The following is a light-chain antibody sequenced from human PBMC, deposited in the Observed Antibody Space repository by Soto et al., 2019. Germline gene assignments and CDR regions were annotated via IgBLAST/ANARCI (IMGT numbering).Light chain of an antibody. CDR3: CSFAGGYTYV. Sequence: QSALTQPRSVSGSPGQSVTISSTGTSSDVGRYNYVSWYQQHPGKTPKLMVYDVTKRPSGVPDRISGSKSANTASLTISGLQAEDEADYYCCSFAGGYTYVFGTGTKLTVL. J-gene: IGLJ1*01. V-gene: IGLV2-11*01. CDR2: DVT. CDR1: SSDVGRYNY.